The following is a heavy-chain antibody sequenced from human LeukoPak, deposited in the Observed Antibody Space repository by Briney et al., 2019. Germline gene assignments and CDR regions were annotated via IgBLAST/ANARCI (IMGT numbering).Heavy chain of an antibody. CDR1: GYTFTAYY. J-gene: IGHJ4*02. CDR2: INPNGGGT. D-gene: IGHD3-16*02. V-gene: IGHV1-2*02. Sequence: ASVKVSCKASGYTFTAYYMHWVRQAPGQGLEWMGWINPNGGGTDSAQKFPGRVTMTRDTSIRTAYMELSRLRSDDTAVYYCTRALRLGELSSNYYWGQGTLVTVSS. CDR3: TRALRLGELSSNYY.